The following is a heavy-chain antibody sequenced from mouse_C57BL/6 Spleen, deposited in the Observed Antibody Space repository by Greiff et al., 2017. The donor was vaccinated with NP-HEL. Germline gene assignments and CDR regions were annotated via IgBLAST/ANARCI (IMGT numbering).Heavy chain of an antibody. CDR1: GYTFTSYW. J-gene: IGHJ1*03. CDR3: ARRGNYGTDWYFDV. D-gene: IGHD2-1*01. CDR2: IDPSDSYT. V-gene: IGHV1-69*01. Sequence: QVQLQQPGAELVMPGASVKLSCKASGYTFTSYWMHWVKQRPGQGLEWIGEIDPSDSYTNYNQKFKGKSTLTVDKSSSTAYMQLSSLTSEDSAVYYGARRGNYGTDWYFDVWGTGTTVTVSS.